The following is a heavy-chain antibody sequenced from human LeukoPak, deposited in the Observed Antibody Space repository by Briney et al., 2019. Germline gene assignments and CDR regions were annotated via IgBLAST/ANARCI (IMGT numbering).Heavy chain of an antibody. V-gene: IGHV3-74*01. CDR3: ARGIRSPQGDCYSCYYYGMDV. J-gene: IGHJ6*02. CDR1: GFTFSSYW. D-gene: IGHD2-21*02. Sequence: GGSLRLSCAASGFTFSSYWMHGVRQAPGKGLVWVSRINSDGSSTSYADSVKGRFTISRDNAKNTLYLQMNSLRAEDTAVYYCARGIRSPQGDCYSCYYYGMDVWGQGTTVTVSS. CDR2: INSDGSST.